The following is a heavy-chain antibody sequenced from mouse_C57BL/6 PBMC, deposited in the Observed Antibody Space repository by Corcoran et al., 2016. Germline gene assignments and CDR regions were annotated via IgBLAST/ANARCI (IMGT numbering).Heavy chain of an antibody. Sequence: QFNLQQPAPELVKPGASVKLSCKASVSTFTSYWMPWVKQRPGRGLEWIGRIDPNSGGTKYNEKFKSKATLTVDKPSSTAYMQLSSLTSEDSAVYYCASYYGYDFDYLGQGTTLTVSS. D-gene: IGHD2-2*01. CDR3: ASYYGYDFDY. CDR1: VSTFTSYW. CDR2: IDPNSGGT. V-gene: IGHV1-72*01. J-gene: IGHJ2*01.